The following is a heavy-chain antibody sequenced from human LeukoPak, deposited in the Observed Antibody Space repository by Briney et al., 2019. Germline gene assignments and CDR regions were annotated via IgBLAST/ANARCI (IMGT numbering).Heavy chain of an antibody. Sequence: ASVKCSCKASGYTFSSYYIHWVREAPGQGLEWMGIIKPSDGSTSYGQKLQGRVTMTRDMSTSTVYMELSSLRSEDTAVYYCATGELLQMGNDYWGQGTLVTVSS. D-gene: IGHD1-26*01. CDR2: IKPSDGST. CDR3: ATGELLQMGNDY. CDR1: GYTFSSYY. V-gene: IGHV1-46*04. J-gene: IGHJ4*02.